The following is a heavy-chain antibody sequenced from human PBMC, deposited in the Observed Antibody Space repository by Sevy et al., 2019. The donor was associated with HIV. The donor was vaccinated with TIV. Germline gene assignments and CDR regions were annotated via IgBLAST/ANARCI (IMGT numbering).Heavy chain of an antibody. D-gene: IGHD5-12*01. Sequence: GGSLRLSCAASGFTFSSYSMNWVRQAPGKGLEWVSYISSSSTIYYADSVKGRFTISRDNAKNSLYLQMNSLRDEDTAVYYCARDMVATPGTLDYWGQGTLVTVSS. J-gene: IGHJ4*02. CDR1: GFTFSSYS. V-gene: IGHV3-48*02. CDR3: ARDMVATPGTLDY. CDR2: ISSSSTI.